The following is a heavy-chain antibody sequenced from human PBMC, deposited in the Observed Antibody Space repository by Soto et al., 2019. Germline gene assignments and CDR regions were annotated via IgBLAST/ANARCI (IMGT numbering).Heavy chain of an antibody. CDR2: VYYTGST. CDR3: ARQRRYYYDSSGYPDY. Sequence: SETLSLTCSVSGGSTSSSTYYWGWIRQPPGEGLEWIGSVYYTGSTFYNPSLKSRVTISVDTSKNQFSLRLSSVTAADTAVYYCARQRRYYYDSSGYPDYWGQGTLVTVSS. V-gene: IGHV4-39*01. J-gene: IGHJ4*02. CDR1: GGSTSSSTYY. D-gene: IGHD3-22*01.